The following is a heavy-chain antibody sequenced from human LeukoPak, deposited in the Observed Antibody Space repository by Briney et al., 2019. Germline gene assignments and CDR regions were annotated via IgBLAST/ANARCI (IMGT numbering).Heavy chain of an antibody. CDR1: GFTFNRYG. J-gene: IGHJ4*02. V-gene: IGHV3-30*03. Sequence: GRSLRLSCAASGFTFNRYGMHWVRQAPGKGLEWVAVISYDGSNKYYADSVKGRFTISRDNSKNTLYLQMNSLRAEDTAVYYCARDRGDGYLDYWGQGTLVTVSS. CDR2: ISYDGSNK. D-gene: IGHD3-10*01. CDR3: ARDRGDGYLDY.